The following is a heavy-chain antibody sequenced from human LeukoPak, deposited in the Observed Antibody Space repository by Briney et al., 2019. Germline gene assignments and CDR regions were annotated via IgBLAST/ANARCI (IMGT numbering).Heavy chain of an antibody. CDR3: ARSSRAFDI. CDR1: GGSISSDY. V-gene: IGHV4-4*09. J-gene: IGHJ3*02. Sequence: SETLSLTCTVSGGSISSDYWSWIRQPPGKGLEWIGYIYTSGSTNYNPSLKSRVTISVDTSKTQFSLKLSSVTAADTAVYYCARSSRAFDIWGQGTMVTVSS. CDR2: IYTSGST.